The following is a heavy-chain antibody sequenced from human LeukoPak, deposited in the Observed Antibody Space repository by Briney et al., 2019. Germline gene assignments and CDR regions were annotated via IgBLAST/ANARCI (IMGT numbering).Heavy chain of an antibody. Sequence: SQTLSLTCAISGDSVSSNSAAWNWIRQSPSRGLEWLGRTYYRSKWYNDYAVSVKSRITINPDTSKNQFSLQLNSVTPEDTAVYYCARARLGGGYSSSWYASGDNWFDPWGQGTLVTVSS. J-gene: IGHJ5*02. V-gene: IGHV6-1*01. D-gene: IGHD6-13*01. CDR1: GDSVSSNSAA. CDR2: TYYRSKWYN. CDR3: ARARLGGGYSSSWYASGDNWFDP.